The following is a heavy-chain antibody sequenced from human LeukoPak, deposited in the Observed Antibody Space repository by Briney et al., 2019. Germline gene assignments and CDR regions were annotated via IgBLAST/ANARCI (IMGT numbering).Heavy chain of an antibody. CDR3: ARSRSDYYDSSGATLDY. Sequence: GASVKVSCKASGYTFTSYYMHWVRQAPGQGLEWMGGIIPIFGTANYAQKFQGRVTITTDESTSTAYMELSSLRSEDTAVYYCARSRSDYYDSSGATLDYWGQGTLVTVSS. V-gene: IGHV1-69*05. J-gene: IGHJ4*02. D-gene: IGHD3-22*01. CDR2: IIPIFGTA. CDR1: GYTFTSYY.